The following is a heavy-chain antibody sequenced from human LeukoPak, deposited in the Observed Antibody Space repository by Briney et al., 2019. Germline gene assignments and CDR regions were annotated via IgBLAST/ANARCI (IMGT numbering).Heavy chain of an antibody. D-gene: IGHD6-19*01. CDR1: GYTFTSYY. Sequence: GASVKVSCKASGYTFTSYYMHWVRQAPGQGLEWMGIINPSGGSTSYAQKFQCRVTMTRDTSTSTVYMELSSLRSEDTAVYYCARDPVPADSGWYLHFDYWGQGTLVTVSS. CDR2: INPSGGST. CDR3: ARDPVPADSGWYLHFDY. J-gene: IGHJ4*02. V-gene: IGHV1-46*01.